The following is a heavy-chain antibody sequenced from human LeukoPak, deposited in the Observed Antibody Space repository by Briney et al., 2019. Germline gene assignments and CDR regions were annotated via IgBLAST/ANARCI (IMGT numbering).Heavy chain of an antibody. Sequence: ASVKVSCKASGYTFIGYHMHWVRQAPAQGLEWMGWVNLNGGGTIYAQKFQGRVTMTRDASISTAYMELSGLTFDDTAFYYCARDREGGDSQNWFDPWGQGTLITVSS. CDR3: ARDREGGDSQNWFDP. D-gene: IGHD4-17*01. CDR2: VNLNGGGT. V-gene: IGHV1-2*02. CDR1: GYTFIGYH. J-gene: IGHJ5*02.